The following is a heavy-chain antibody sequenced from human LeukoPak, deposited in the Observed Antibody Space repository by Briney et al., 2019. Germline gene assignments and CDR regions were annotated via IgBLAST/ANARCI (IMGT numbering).Heavy chain of an antibody. Sequence: ASVKVSCKVSGYTLTELSMHWVRQAPGKGLGWLEGFDPEDGETIYAQKFQGRVTMTEDTSTDTAYMELSSLRSEDTAVYYCATLDPSGSYYEWFDPWGQGTLVTVSS. J-gene: IGHJ5*02. CDR2: FDPEDGET. CDR3: ATLDPSGSYYEWFDP. CDR1: GYTLTELS. V-gene: IGHV1-24*01. D-gene: IGHD1-26*01.